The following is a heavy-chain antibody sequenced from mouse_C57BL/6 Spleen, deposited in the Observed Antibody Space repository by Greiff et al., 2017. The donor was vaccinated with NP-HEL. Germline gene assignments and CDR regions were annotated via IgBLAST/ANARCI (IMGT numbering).Heavy chain of an antibody. Sequence: VQLQQPGAELVMPGASVKLSCKASGYTFTSYWMHWVKQRPGQGLEWIGEIDPSDSYTNYNRKFKGKSTLTVDKSSSTAYMQLSSLTSEDSAVYYCARKDYGSSYWYFDVWGTGTTVTVSS. CDR1: GYTFTSYW. D-gene: IGHD1-1*01. V-gene: IGHV1-69*01. CDR2: IDPSDSYT. CDR3: ARKDYGSSYWYFDV. J-gene: IGHJ1*03.